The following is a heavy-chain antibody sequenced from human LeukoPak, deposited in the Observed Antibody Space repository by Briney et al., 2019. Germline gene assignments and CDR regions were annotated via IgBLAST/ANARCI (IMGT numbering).Heavy chain of an antibody. CDR3: ARVLPSSSSTDWYFDL. J-gene: IGHJ2*01. CDR1: GFTFSSYA. CDR2: ISGSGGST. D-gene: IGHD6-6*01. Sequence: PGGSLRLSCAASGFTFSSYAMSWVRQAPGKGLEWVSAISGSGGSTYYADSVKGRFTISRDNAKNSLYLQMNSLRAEDTAVYYCARVLPSSSSTDWYFDLWGRGTLVTVSS. V-gene: IGHV3-23*01.